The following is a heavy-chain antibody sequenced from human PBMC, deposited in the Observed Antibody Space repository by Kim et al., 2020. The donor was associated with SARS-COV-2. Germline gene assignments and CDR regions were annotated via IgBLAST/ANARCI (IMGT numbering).Heavy chain of an antibody. D-gene: IGHD3-3*01. J-gene: IGHJ4*02. Sequence: SETLSLTCAVYGGSFSGYYWSWIRQPPGKGLEWIREINHSGSTNYNPSLKSRVTISVDTSKNQFSLKLSSVTAADTAVYYCARGAPTRLRFLEWRSNYYFDYWGQGTLVTVSS. CDR1: GGSFSGYY. CDR3: ARGAPTRLRFLEWRSNYYFDY. CDR2: INHSGST. V-gene: IGHV4-34*01.